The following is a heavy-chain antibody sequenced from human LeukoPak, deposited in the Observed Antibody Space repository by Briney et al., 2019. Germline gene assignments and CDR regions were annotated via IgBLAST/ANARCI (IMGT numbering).Heavy chain of an antibody. CDR3: ARDRYGDFEDY. V-gene: IGHV4-30-4*08. J-gene: IGHJ4*02. CDR2: ISYSGTP. D-gene: IGHD4-17*01. Sequence: PSETLSLTCNVSGGSINTANYYWPWIRQPPGTGLEWIGYISYSGTPYYNPSLNSRVTISLDTSKNQFSLRLNSVTAADTPMYYCARDRYGDFEDYWGQGTLVTVSS. CDR1: GGSINTANYY.